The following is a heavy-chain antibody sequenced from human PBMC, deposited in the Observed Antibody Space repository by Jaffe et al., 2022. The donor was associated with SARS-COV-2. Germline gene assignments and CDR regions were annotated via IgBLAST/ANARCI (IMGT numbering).Heavy chain of an antibody. J-gene: IGHJ4*02. Sequence: EVQLVESGGGLVQPGGSLRLSCSASGFTFSSYAMHWVRQAPGKGLEYVSAISSNGGSTYYADSVKGRFTISRDNSKNTLYLQMSSLRAEDTAVYYCVKEDVDTAMVLDYWGQGTLVTVSS. V-gene: IGHV3-64D*09. CDR1: GFTFSSYA. CDR3: VKEDVDTAMVLDY. CDR2: ISSNGGST. D-gene: IGHD5-18*01.